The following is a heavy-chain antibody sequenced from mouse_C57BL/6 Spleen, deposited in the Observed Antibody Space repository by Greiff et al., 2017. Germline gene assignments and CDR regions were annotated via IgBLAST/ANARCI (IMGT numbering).Heavy chain of an antibody. CDR2: IDPSASYT. CDR3: ARVPFTTVVGGGYFDV. J-gene: IGHJ1*03. D-gene: IGHD1-1*01. Sequence: QVQLQQPGAELVMPGASVKLSCKASGYTFTSYWMHWVKQRPGQGLEWIGEIDPSASYTNFNPKFKGKSTLTVDKSSSTAYMRLSSLTSEDSAVYYCARVPFTTVVGGGYFDVWGTGTTVTVSS. CDR1: GYTFTSYW. V-gene: IGHV1-69*01.